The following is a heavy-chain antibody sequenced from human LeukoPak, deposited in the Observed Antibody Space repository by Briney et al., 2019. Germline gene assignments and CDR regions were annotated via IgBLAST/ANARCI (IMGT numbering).Heavy chain of an antibody. CDR3: AKSAYYDSSGFYREYYFDH. CDR1: EFTFNHYA. D-gene: IGHD3-22*01. CDR2: ISGGGGST. Sequence: PGGSLRLSCAASEFTFNHYAMGWVRQAPGKGLEWVSSISGGGGSTYYADSVKGRFTISRDNSKNTLFLQMSSLTAGDTAVYYCAKSAYYDSSGFYREYYFDHWGQGTLVTVSS. J-gene: IGHJ4*02. V-gene: IGHV3-23*01.